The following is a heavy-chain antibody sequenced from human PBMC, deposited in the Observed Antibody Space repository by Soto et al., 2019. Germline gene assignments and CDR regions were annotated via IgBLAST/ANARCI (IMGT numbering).Heavy chain of an antibody. D-gene: IGHD3-22*01. CDR2: INHSGST. CDR1: GGSFSGYY. Sequence: QVQLQQWGAGLLKPSETLSLTCAVYGGSFSGYYWSWIRQPPGKGLEWIGEINHSGSTNYNPSLKRRVTISVDTSKNQFSLKLSSVTAADTAVYYCARGTYYYDSSGYYYPLSYYFDYWGQGTLVTVSS. J-gene: IGHJ4*02. CDR3: ARGTYYYDSSGYYYPLSYYFDY. V-gene: IGHV4-34*01.